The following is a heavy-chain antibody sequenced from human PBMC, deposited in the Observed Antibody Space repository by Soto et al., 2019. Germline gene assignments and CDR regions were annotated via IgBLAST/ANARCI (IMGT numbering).Heavy chain of an antibody. CDR2: FDPEDGET. CDR1: GYTLTELS. V-gene: IGHV1-24*01. CDR3: ATDQSGEWELRDFYYGMDV. Sequence: VKVSCKVSGYTLTELSMHWVRQAPGKGLEWMGGFDPEDGETIYAQKFQGRVTMTEDTSTDTAYMELSSLRSEDTAVYYCATDQSGEWELRDFYYGMDVWGQGTTVTVSS. J-gene: IGHJ6*02. D-gene: IGHD1-26*01.